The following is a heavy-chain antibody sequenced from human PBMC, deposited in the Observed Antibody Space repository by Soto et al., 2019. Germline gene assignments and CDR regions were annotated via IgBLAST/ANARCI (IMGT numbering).Heavy chain of an antibody. J-gene: IGHJ4*02. Sequence: QVQLVESGGGVVQPGRSLRLSCAASGFTFNTYGMQWVRQAPGKGLEWVAVLWYDGSNKYYADSVKGRFTISRDNSNNTLFLHMSSLRAEDTAVYYCARYSGSYYSDYWGQGTLVTVSS. CDR2: LWYDGSNK. CDR3: ARYSGSYYSDY. D-gene: IGHD1-26*01. V-gene: IGHV3-33*01. CDR1: GFTFNTYG.